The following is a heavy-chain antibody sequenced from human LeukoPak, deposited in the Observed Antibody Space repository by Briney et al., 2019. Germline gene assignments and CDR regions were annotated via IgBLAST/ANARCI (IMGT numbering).Heavy chain of an antibody. V-gene: IGHV1-46*01. CDR2: INPSGGST. Sequence: GASVKVSCKASGYTFTGYYMHWVRQAPGQGLEWMGIINPSGGSTSYAQKFQGRVTMTRDMSTSTVYMELSSLRSEDTAVYYCASSWWELHEARFDYWGQGTLVTVSS. J-gene: IGHJ4*02. CDR1: GYTFTGYY. D-gene: IGHD1-26*01. CDR3: ASSWWELHEARFDY.